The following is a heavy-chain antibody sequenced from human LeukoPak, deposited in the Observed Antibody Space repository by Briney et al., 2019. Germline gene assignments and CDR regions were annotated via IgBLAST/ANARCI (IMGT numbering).Heavy chain of an antibody. CDR1: GFTFDDYG. V-gene: IGHV3-20*01. CDR3: ARDWFGESTAYYYGMDV. D-gene: IGHD3-10*01. CDR2: INWNGGST. Sequence: GGSLRLSCAASGFTFDDYGMSWVRQAPGKGLEWVSGINWNGGSTGYADSVKGRFTISRDNAKNSLYLQMNSLRAEDTALYHCARDWFGESTAYYYGMDVWGQGTMVTVSS. J-gene: IGHJ6*02.